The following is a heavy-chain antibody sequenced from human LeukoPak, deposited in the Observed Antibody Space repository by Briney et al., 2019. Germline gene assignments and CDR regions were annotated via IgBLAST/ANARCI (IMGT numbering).Heavy chain of an antibody. CDR3: AIDAAANVDYPYYFDY. D-gene: IGHD4-11*01. V-gene: IGHV3-23*01. J-gene: IGHJ4*02. Sequence: PGGTLRLSCAASGFTFRGYGMSWVRQAPGKGLEWVSAIRGSGVTTYYADSVKGRFTISRDNSRTTLYLLMNSLRAEDTAVYYCAIDAAANVDYPYYFDYWGQGALVTVSS. CDR2: IRGSGVTT. CDR1: GFTFRGYG.